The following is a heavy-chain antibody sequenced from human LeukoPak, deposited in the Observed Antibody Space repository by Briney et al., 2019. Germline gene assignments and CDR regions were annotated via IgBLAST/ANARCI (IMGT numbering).Heavy chain of an antibody. D-gene: IGHD2-2*01. V-gene: IGHV3-30-3*01. J-gene: IGHJ4*02. CDR3: AKDRLVVVPAAKDAAGCFDY. CDR1: GFTFSSFA. Sequence: GGSLRLSCAASGFTFSSFAMHWVRQAPGKGLEWVAVISYDGSNKYYADSVKGRFTISRDNSKNTLYLQMNSLRAEDTAVYYCAKDRLVVVPAAKDAAGCFDYWGQGTLVTVSS. CDR2: ISYDGSNK.